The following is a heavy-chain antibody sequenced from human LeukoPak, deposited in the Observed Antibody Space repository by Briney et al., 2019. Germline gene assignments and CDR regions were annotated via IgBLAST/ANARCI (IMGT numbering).Heavy chain of an antibody. CDR3: AKAYLWGELYYFDY. CDR1: VFPSRRYS. Sequence: GGSLRLSCAPPVFPSRRYSRKRVPQAPGKGRGGVSSISSSSSYIYYADSVKGRFTISRDNAKNSLYLQMNSLRAEDTAVYYCAKAYLWGELYYFDYWGQGTLVTVSS. CDR2: ISSSSSYI. J-gene: IGHJ4*02. V-gene: IGHV3-21*04. D-gene: IGHD2-15*01.